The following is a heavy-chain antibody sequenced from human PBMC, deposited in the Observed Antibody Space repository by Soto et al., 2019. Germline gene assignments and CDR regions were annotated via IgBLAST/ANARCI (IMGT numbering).Heavy chain of an antibody. CDR3: AKKGGGDYVLGY. J-gene: IGHJ4*02. Sequence: QITLKESGPTLVKPTQTLTLTCTFSGFSLSANGVGVGWIRQPPGKALEWLALIYWDDSKEYSPSLKSRLTXXQXXPINALVLTMTTMDPVDTATYYCAKKGGGDYVLGYWGQGTLVTVSS. D-gene: IGHD4-17*01. V-gene: IGHV2-5*02. CDR2: IYWDDSK. CDR1: GFSLSANGVG.